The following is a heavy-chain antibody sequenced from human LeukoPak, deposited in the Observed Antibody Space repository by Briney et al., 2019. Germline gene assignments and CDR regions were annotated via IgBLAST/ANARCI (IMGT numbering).Heavy chain of an antibody. Sequence: PSETLSLTCTVSGVSIRSYHWSWIRQPPGKGLEWIGHIHYSGRTNYNPSLRSRVTIPVATSKNQFSLKLTSVTAADTAVYYCAKHEGTAGPLDSWGQGTLVTVSS. D-gene: IGHD6-13*01. CDR2: IHYSGRT. J-gene: IGHJ5*01. CDR1: GVSIRSYH. V-gene: IGHV4-59*08. CDR3: AKHEGTAGPLDS.